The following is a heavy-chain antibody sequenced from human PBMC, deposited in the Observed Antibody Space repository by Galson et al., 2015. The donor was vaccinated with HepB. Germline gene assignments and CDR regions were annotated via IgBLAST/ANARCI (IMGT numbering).Heavy chain of an antibody. CDR2: ISAYNGNT. Sequence: SGAEVKKPGASVKVSCKASGYTFTSYGISWVRQAPGQGLEWMGWISAYNGNTNYAQKLQGRVTMTTDTSTSTAYMELRSLRPDDTAVYYCAGSVGPSQWVGDVFDIWGQGTMFTVSS. V-gene: IGHV1-18*01. CDR1: GYTFTSYG. D-gene: IGHD3-10*01. J-gene: IGHJ3*02. CDR3: AGSVGPSQWVGDVFDI.